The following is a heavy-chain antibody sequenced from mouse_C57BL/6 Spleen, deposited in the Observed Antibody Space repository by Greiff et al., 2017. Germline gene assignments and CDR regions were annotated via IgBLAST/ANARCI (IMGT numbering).Heavy chain of an antibody. V-gene: IGHV1-80*01. D-gene: IGHD2-1*01. Sequence: QVQLQQSGAELVKPGASVKISCKASGYAFSSYWMNWVKQRPGQGLEWIGQIYPGDGDTNYNGKFKGKATLTADKSSSTAYMQLSSLTSEDSAVYFCARVRVTGYFDYWGQGTTLTVSS. CDR3: ARVRVTGYFDY. J-gene: IGHJ2*01. CDR1: GYAFSSYW. CDR2: IYPGDGDT.